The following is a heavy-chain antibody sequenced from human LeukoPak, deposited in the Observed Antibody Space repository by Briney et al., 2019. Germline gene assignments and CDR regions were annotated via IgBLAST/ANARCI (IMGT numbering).Heavy chain of an antibody. CDR2: ISSSGRTI. CDR3: ARNGLRSNWFDP. V-gene: IGHV3-48*03. D-gene: IGHD4-17*01. Sequence: QPGGSLRLSCAASGFTFSSYEMNWVRQAPGKGLEWVSYISSSGRTIYQADSVKGRFTISRDNAKNSLYLQMNSLRAEDTAVYYCARNGLRSNWFDPWGQGTLVTVSS. J-gene: IGHJ5*02. CDR1: GFTFSSYE.